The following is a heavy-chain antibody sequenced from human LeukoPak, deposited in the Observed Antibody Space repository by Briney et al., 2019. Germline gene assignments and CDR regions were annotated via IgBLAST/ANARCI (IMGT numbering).Heavy chain of an antibody. CDR3: AELGITMIGGV. CDR1: GFTFSSYE. D-gene: IGHD3-10*02. J-gene: IGHJ6*04. V-gene: IGHV3-48*03. CDR2: ISSSGSTI. Sequence: GRSLSPSCAASGFTFSSYEINWVRQAPGKGLEWVSYISSSGSTIYHAGSVKGRFTISRDNAKNSLYLQMNRLRDEDTAVYYCAELGITMIGGVWGKGTTVTISS.